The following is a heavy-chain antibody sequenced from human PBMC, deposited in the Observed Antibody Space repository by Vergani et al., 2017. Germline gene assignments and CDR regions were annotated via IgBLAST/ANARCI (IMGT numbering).Heavy chain of an antibody. CDR3: ARVDTQVPATSHFYYMDV. J-gene: IGHJ6*03. V-gene: IGHV4-31*11. Sequence: QVQLQESGPGVVKPSQTLSLTSAVSGGSISSGDHCWTWIRQRPGKGLEWIGYIFYSGTTYDNPSLRSRLTIPVDTSPNQFSLKLRSVTAAATAVYYCARVDTQVPATSHFYYMDVWGQGTTVVVSS. CDR1: GGSISSGDHC. D-gene: IGHD6-25*01. CDR2: IFYSGTT.